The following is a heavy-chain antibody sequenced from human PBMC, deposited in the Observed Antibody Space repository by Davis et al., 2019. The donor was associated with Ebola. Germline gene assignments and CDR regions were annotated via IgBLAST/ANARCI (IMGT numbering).Heavy chain of an antibody. CDR2: IYPGDSDT. V-gene: IGHV5-51*01. J-gene: IGHJ2*01. D-gene: IGHD6-6*01. CDR1: GYSFTSYW. CDR3: ARRTRLVRDSSSSLYFDL. Sequence: PGGSLRLSCKGSGYSFTSYWIGWVRQMPGKGLEWMGIIYPGDSDTRYSPSFQGQVTISADKSISTAYLQWSSLKASDTAMYYCARRTRLVRDSSSSLYFDLWGRGTLVTVSS.